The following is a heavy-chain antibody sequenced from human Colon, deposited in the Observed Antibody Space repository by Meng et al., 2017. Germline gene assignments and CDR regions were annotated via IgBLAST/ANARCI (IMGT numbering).Heavy chain of an antibody. V-gene: IGHV4-30-4*01. J-gene: IGHJ5*02. Sequence: QLPLQASGSGLLKPSETLSPTCTVSGVRSGGGFYWNWIRQVPGKGLEWIGYSYYSGTTYYNPSLKGRATISIDRSKNQFSLKLSSVTAADTAVYYCARDRKHYGERGWFDPWGQGTLVTVPS. CDR1: GVRSGGGFY. CDR3: ARDRKHYGERGWFDP. D-gene: IGHD4-17*01. CDR2: SYYSGTT.